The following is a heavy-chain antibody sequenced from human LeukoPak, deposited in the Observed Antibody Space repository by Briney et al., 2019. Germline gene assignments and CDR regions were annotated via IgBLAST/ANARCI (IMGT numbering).Heavy chain of an antibody. J-gene: IGHJ4*02. Sequence: PGPSLRLFCAASVLTFSNFDVSWVSHAPGKGREGGSANTGGGSGIYYADSMKSRFTISRDNSKNTLYLQINSLRAEDTAVYYCAKWGDYDVLTGYYVSDYWGQGTLVTVSS. D-gene: IGHD3-9*01. CDR3: AKWGDYDVLTGYYVSDY. CDR1: VLTFSNFD. CDR2: NTGGGSGI. V-gene: IGHV3-23*01.